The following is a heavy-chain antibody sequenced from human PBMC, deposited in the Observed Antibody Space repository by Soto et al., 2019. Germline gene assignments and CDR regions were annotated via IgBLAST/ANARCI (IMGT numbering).Heavy chain of an antibody. CDR2: IVPFIGAA. V-gene: IGHV1-69*01. J-gene: IGHJ5*02. D-gene: IGHD6-13*01. CDR1: RDTFTTYA. CDR3: ARSTLNSSSRRNWFDP. Sequence: QVQLVQSGAEVKKPGSSVKVSCKASRDTFTTYALGWVRQAPGQGFEWMGGIVPFIGAANYAQKFQGRVTITADQSTGTVVMELRSLTSEDTAVYYCARSTLNSSSRRNWFDPWVQGTLVTVSS.